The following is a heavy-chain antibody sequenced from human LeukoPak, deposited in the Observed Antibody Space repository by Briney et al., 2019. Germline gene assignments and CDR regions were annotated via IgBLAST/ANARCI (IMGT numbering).Heavy chain of an antibody. CDR2: ISSSGSTI. Sequence: PGGSLRLSCAVSGFSVSSFGMSWVRQAPGKGLEWVSYISSSGSTIYYADSVKGRFTISRDNAKNSLYLQMNSLRAEDTAVYYCAVQPERYCGGDCSLYYYMDVWGKGTTVTVSS. J-gene: IGHJ6*03. CDR3: AVQPERYCGGDCSLYYYMDV. D-gene: IGHD2-21*02. CDR1: GFSVSSFG. V-gene: IGHV3-48*04.